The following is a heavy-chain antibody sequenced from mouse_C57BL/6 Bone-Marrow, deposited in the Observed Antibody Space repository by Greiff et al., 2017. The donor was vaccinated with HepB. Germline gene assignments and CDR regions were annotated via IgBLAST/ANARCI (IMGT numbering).Heavy chain of an antibody. CDR3: ARKLGGHFDY. CDR1: GFTFSDYG. CDR2: ISSGSSTI. Sequence: VQLQQSGGGLVKPGGSLKLSCAASGFTFSDYGMHWVRQAPEKGLEWVAYISSGSSTIYYADTVKGRFTISRDNAKNTLFLQMTSLRSEDTAMYYCARKLGGHFDYWGQGTTLTVSS. V-gene: IGHV5-17*01. D-gene: IGHD4-1*01. J-gene: IGHJ2*01.